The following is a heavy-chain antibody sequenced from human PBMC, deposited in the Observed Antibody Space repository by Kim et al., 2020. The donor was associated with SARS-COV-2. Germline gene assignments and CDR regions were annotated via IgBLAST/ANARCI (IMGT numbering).Heavy chain of an antibody. J-gene: IGHJ6*02. V-gene: IGHV3-33*01. CDR2: IWYDGSNK. CDR3: ARGGWKKTDGMDV. Sequence: GGSLRLSCAASGFTFSSYGMHWVRQAPGKGLEWVAVIWYDGSNKYYADSVKGRFTISRDNSKNTLYLQMNSLRAEDTAVYYCARGGWKKTDGMDVWGPETTVTVSS. CDR1: GFTFSSYG. D-gene: IGHD6-19*01.